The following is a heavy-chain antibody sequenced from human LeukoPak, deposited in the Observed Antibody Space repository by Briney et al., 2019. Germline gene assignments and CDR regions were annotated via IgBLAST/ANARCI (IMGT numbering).Heavy chain of an antibody. D-gene: IGHD3-22*01. J-gene: IGHJ5*02. CDR2: IYYSGST. CDR3: ARDSSGYSRFDP. V-gene: IGHV4-31*03. CDR1: GGSISSGGYY. Sequence: SQTLSLTCTVSGGSISSGGYYWSWIRQHPGKGLERIGYIYYSGSTYYNPSLKSRVAISVDTSKNQFSLKLSSVTAADTAVYYCARDSSGYSRFDPWGQGTLVTVSS.